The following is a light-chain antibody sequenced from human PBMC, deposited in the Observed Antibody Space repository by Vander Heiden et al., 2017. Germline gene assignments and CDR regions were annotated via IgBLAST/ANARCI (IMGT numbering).Light chain of an antibody. CDR1: QSVTSF. Sequence: DIQMTQSPSSLPASVGDRVTITCRASQSVTSFLNWYQQKSGQAPKLLIYAASSLHTGVPSRFSGRGSGTDFSLTIRSLQPEDFATYYCQQSYIIPFTFGPGTKVDMK. J-gene: IGKJ3*01. CDR3: QQSYIIPFT. CDR2: AAS. V-gene: IGKV1-39*01.